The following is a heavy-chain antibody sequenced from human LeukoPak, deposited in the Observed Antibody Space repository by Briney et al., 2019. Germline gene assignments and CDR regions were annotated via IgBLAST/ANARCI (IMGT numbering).Heavy chain of an antibody. CDR2: IYNHGRT. CDR3: ARGLAGRSSGAIYFAL. J-gene: IGHJ2*01. CDR1: GGSIYNYN. Sequence: SETLSLTCIVSGGSIYNYNWIRPPPGQGLEWIGVIYNHGRTEYNPSLKSRVTISLDTSNSQFSLKLHSVTPADTAVYCFARGLAGRSSGAIYFALWGRGTLVTVSS. V-gene: IGHV4-59*01. D-gene: IGHD3-10*01.